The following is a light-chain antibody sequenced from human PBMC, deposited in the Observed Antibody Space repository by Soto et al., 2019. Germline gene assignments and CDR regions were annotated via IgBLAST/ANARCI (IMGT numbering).Light chain of an antibody. Sequence: DIQMTQSPSSLSASVGDRVTITCQASQDISNYLNWYQQKPGKAPKLLIYDASNLETGVSSRFSGSGSGTDFTCTISSRQAEDIATYHFQQYDNLPRAFGQGTRLEIK. J-gene: IGKJ5*01. CDR2: DAS. CDR3: QQYDNLPRA. CDR1: QDISNY. V-gene: IGKV1-33*01.